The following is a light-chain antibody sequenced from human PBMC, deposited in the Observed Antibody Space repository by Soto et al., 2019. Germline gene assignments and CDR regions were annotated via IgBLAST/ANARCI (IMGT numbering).Light chain of an antibody. CDR3: QQYHIYSWT. CDR2: RAS. V-gene: IGKV1-5*03. J-gene: IGKJ1*01. Sequence: DIQMTQSPSTLPASVGDRVTITCRASQSIVDWLAWYQQKPGKAPRLLIYRASTLQRGVSSRFRGSGSGTEFTLTISDLQPDDFATYYCQQYHIYSWTFGQGTTVGIK. CDR1: QSIVDW.